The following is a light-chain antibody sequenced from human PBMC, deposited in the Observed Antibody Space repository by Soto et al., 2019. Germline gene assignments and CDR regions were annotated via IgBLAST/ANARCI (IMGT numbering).Light chain of an antibody. Sequence: AIQMTKSPSSLSASVGDTVTFTCRASQAIRNDLGWFQQSPGKPPKLLIYGISILQTGVPSRFSGSGSGTDFTLTISGLQPEDFATYYCLHDALFPYSFSQGTRLEI. J-gene: IGKJ2*03. CDR2: GIS. V-gene: IGKV1-6*01. CDR1: QAIRND. CDR3: LHDALFPYS.